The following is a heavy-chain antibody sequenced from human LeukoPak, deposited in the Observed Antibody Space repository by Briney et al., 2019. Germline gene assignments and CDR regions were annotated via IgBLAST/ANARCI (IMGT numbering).Heavy chain of an antibody. V-gene: IGHV1-46*01. J-gene: IGHJ6*03. D-gene: IGHD6-19*01. CDR1: GYTFTSYY. CDR2: INPSGGST. CDR3: ARAPAAVAGRADYYYYYYMDV. Sequence: GASVKVSCKASGYTFTSYYMHWVRQAPGQGLEWMGIINPSGGSTNYAQKFQGRVTMTRDMSTSTVYMELSSLRSEDTAVYYCARAPAAVAGRADYYYYYYMDVWGKGTTVTVSS.